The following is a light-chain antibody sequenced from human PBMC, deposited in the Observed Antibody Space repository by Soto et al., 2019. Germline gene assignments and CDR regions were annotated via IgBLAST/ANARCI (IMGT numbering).Light chain of an antibody. V-gene: IGKV1-5*03. CDR3: QQYSGSPLT. Sequence: DIQMTQSPSTLSASIGDRVTITCRASQSVSSWLAWYQQKPGRAPKLLIYKASSLESGVPSRFSGSGSGTEFTLTISSLQPDDSATYYCQQYSGSPLTFGGGTKVEIK. CDR1: QSVSSW. J-gene: IGKJ4*01. CDR2: KAS.